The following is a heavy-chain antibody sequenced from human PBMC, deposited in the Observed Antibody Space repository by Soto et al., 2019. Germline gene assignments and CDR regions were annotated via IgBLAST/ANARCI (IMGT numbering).Heavy chain of an antibody. V-gene: IGHV3-74*01. D-gene: IGHD2-15*01. CDR1: GFTFSSYW. J-gene: IGHJ2*01. CDR3: ARSGKPSWYFDL. Sequence: EVQLVESGGGLVQPGGSLRLSCAASGFTFSSYWMHWVRQAPGKGLVWVSRINTEGSSTNYADSVKGRFTISRDNAKNTLYLQMNSLRAEDTAVYYCARSGKPSWYFDLWCRGTLVSVSS. CDR2: INTEGSST.